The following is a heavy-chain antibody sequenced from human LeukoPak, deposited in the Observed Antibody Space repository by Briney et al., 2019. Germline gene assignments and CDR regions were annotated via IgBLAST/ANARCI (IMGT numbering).Heavy chain of an antibody. CDR3: AREGGFYRPLDY. D-gene: IGHD3-3*01. CDR1: GGSVASTNW. J-gene: IGHJ4*02. V-gene: IGHV4-4*02. Sequence: SETLSLTCGVSGGSVASTNWWTWVRQPPGKGLEWIGEVHLDGRTNYNPSLKSRLTMSVDLSENHVSLKLTSVTAADTAVYYCAREGGFYRPLDYSGQGTLVTVSS. CDR2: VHLDGRT.